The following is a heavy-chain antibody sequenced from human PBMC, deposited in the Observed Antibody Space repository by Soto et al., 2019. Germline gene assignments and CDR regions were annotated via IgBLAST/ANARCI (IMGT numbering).Heavy chain of an antibody. V-gene: IGHV4-39*01. CDR1: GGSTSTGSYY. CDR3: ARLPLYDSSGYPGD. CDR2: MHSSGNT. Sequence: QLQLQESGPGLVKPSETLSLTCSVSGGSTSTGSYYWGWIRQPPGKGLEWIGNMHSSGNTYYNPSLKSRVTMSVDTSKNEFPLKLSSVTAADTAVYYCARLPLYDSSGYPGDWGQGTLVTVSS. J-gene: IGHJ4*02. D-gene: IGHD3-22*01.